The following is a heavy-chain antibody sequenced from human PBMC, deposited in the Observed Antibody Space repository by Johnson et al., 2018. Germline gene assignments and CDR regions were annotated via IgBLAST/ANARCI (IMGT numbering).Heavy chain of an antibody. CDR1: GFTFSSYA. CDR2: ISYDGINK. D-gene: IGHD4-17*01. V-gene: IGHV3-30-3*01. CDR3: ARDAMTTVTTIDYMDV. Sequence: VQLVQAGGGVVQPGRSLRLSCAASGFTFSSYAMHWVRQAPGKGLEWVAVISYDGINKYYADSVKGRFTISRDNSKNTLYLQMNSLRAEDRAVYYCARDAMTTVTTIDYMDVWGKGTTVTVSS. J-gene: IGHJ6*03.